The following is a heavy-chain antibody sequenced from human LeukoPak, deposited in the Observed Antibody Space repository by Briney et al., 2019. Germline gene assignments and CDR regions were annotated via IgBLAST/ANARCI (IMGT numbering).Heavy chain of an antibody. Sequence: GGSLRLSCAASGFTFSSHAMGWVRQAPGKGLDWVSAISDSGGNTYSADSVKGRFTISRDNLKNTVYLQMNNLGAGDTALYYCARRSGGNSGPFDYWGQGTLVAVSS. CDR3: ARRSGGNSGPFDY. J-gene: IGHJ4*02. CDR2: ISDSGGNT. D-gene: IGHD4-23*01. CDR1: GFTFSSHA. V-gene: IGHV3-23*01.